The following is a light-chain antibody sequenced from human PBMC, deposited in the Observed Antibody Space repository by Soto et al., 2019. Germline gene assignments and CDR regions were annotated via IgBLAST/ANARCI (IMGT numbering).Light chain of an antibody. Sequence: QSALTQPRSVSGSPGQSVTISCTGSRSDVGGYNYVSWYQQHPGKAPKLMTYDVSKRPSGVPGRFSGSKSGNTASLTISGLQAEDEADYYCCSYGGGYTPLVFGGGTKLTVL. CDR1: RSDVGGYNY. V-gene: IGLV2-11*01. J-gene: IGLJ2*01. CDR2: DVS. CDR3: CSYGGGYTPLV.